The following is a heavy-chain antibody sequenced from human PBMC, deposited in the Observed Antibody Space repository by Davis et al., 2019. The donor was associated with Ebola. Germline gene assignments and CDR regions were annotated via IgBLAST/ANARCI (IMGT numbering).Heavy chain of an antibody. CDR1: GFSLTTSGVG. V-gene: IGHV2-5*02. CDR2: IYWDDNK. CDR3: AHSHKPEVQITIDGFDI. Sequence: GPTLVKPTQALTLTCSFSGFSLTTSGVGVGWIRQPPGKALEWLALIYWDDNKRYSPSLKSRLTITKDTSKNQVVLKMTNMDPVDTATYFCAHSHKPEVQITIDGFDIWGQGTMVTVSS. J-gene: IGHJ3*02. D-gene: IGHD1-14*01.